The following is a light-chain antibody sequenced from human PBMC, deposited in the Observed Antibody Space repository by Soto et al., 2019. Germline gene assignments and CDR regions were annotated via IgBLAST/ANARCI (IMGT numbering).Light chain of an antibody. V-gene: IGKV1-39*01. CDR1: QAIHSY. Sequence: DIQMTQSPSSLSASVGDGVTITCRASQAIHSYLNWYQQKPGKAPNLLIFATSTLQSGVPSRFSGSGSGTDFTLTISSLQPEDFATYYCQQSETFGPGTKVDIK. J-gene: IGKJ3*01. CDR2: ATS. CDR3: QQSET.